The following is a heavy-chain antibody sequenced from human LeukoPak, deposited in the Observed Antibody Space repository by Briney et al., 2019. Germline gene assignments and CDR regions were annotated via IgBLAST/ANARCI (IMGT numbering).Heavy chain of an antibody. D-gene: IGHD1-26*01. J-gene: IGHJ4*02. CDR1: GFTITSYA. Sequence: PGGSLRLSCSASGFTITSYAMHWVRQAPGKGLEYVSALSSNGEIKFYADFVKGRFTISRDSSKNTLDLQMSSLRAEDTALYYCVKTYSGTYYDFWGQGTLVTVSS. CDR2: LSSNGEIK. V-gene: IGHV3-64D*06. CDR3: VKTYSGTYYDF.